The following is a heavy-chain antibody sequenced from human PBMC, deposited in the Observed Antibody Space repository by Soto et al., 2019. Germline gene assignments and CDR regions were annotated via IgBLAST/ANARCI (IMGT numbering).Heavy chain of an antibody. CDR2: IWYDGSNK. V-gene: IGHV3-33*01. Sequence: SLRLSCAASGFTFSSYGMHWVRQAPGKGLEWVAVIWYDGSNKYYADSVKGRFTISRDNSKNTLYLQMNSLRAEDTAVYYCARDPLIAVVLVRRYYSGIDVCGQGTTVTVYS. J-gene: IGHJ6*02. D-gene: IGHD6-19*01. CDR3: ARDPLIAVVLVRRYYSGIDV. CDR1: GFTFSSYG.